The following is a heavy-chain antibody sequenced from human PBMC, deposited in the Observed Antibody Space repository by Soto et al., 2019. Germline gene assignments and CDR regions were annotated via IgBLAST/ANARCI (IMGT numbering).Heavy chain of an antibody. CDR1: GGSISSGAYF. V-gene: IGHV4-30-2*01. Sequence: SETLSLTCAVSGGSISSGAYFWGWIRQPPGKGLEWIGHIYDSGTTYHNPSLRSRVTISVGRSKNQFSLRLSSLTAADTAVYFCARGVVTARVFSYWGRGTLVTVSS. J-gene: IGHJ4*02. CDR2: IYDSGTT. CDR3: ARGVVTARVFSY. D-gene: IGHD2-15*01.